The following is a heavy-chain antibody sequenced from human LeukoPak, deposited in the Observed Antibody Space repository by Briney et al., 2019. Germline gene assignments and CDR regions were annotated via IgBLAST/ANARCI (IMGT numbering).Heavy chain of an antibody. Sequence: SETLSLTCTISGDSINSYYWSWIRQPPGKGLEWIGYIHYSGSTNYNPSLKSRVTISVDTSKNQFSLKLTSVTVADTAVYYCARLKASSGTYYFDYWGQGTLVTVSP. V-gene: IGHV4-59*08. D-gene: IGHD5-18*01. CDR3: ARLKASSGTYYFDY. J-gene: IGHJ4*02. CDR1: GDSINSYY. CDR2: IHYSGST.